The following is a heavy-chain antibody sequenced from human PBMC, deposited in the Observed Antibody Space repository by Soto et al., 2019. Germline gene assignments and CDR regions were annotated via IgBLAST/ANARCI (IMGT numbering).Heavy chain of an antibody. J-gene: IGHJ4*02. V-gene: IGHV3-53*01. CDR2: IYSCGST. CDR1: GFTVSSNY. D-gene: IGHD4-17*01. CDR3: ARKYGDYDYFDY. Sequence: GALRLSCAASGFTVSSNYMSWFRQSPGKGLEWVSVIYSCGSTYYADSVKGRFTISRDNSKNTLYLQMDSLRAEDTAVYYCARKYGDYDYFDYWGQGTLVTVSS.